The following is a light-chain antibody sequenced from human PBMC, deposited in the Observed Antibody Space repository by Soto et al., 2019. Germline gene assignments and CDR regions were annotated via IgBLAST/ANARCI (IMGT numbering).Light chain of an antibody. J-gene: IGKJ5*01. CDR3: QQYNNWIT. V-gene: IGKV3-15*01. CDR1: QSVSSN. CDR2: GAS. Sequence: VMTQSPGTLSVSPGERATLSCRASQSVSSNLAWYQQKPGQAPRLLIYGASTRATGIPARFSGSGSGTEFTLTISSLQSEDFAVYYCQQYNNWITFGQGTRLEIK.